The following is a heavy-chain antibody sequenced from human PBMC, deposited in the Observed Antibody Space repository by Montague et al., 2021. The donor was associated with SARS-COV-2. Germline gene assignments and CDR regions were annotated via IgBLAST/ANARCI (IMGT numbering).Heavy chain of an antibody. CDR3: ARGRQHFNMIVVVMTGGEYYFDY. J-gene: IGHJ4*02. CDR1: GGSFSDYF. D-gene: IGHD3-22*01. CDR2: INHRGTS. Sequence: SETMSLTCAVYGGSFSDYFWTWIRQPPGKGLEWIGEINHRGTSNYNPSPKSRVSISVDTSKNQFSLYLDSVTAADTAVYYCARGRQHFNMIVVVMTGGEYYFDYWGQGTLVTVSS. V-gene: IGHV4-34*01.